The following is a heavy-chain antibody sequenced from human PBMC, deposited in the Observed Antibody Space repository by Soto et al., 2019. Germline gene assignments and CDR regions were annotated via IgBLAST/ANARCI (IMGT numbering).Heavy chain of an antibody. CDR2: IYYSGST. CDR1: GGSISSYY. V-gene: IGHV4-59*01. CDR3: ARARFGAVAGTFDY. Sequence: PSETLSLTCTVSGGSISSYYWSWIRQPPGKGLEWIGYIYYSGSTNYNPSLKSRVTISVDTSKNQFSLKLSSVTAADTAVYYCARARFGAVAGTFDYWGQGTLVTVSS. D-gene: IGHD6-19*01. J-gene: IGHJ4*02.